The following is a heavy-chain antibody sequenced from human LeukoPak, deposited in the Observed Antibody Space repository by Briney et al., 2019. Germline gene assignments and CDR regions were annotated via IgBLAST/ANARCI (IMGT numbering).Heavy chain of an antibody. CDR3: ARQKSSYYDILTGYSYFDY. D-gene: IGHD3-9*01. V-gene: IGHV4-59*08. CDR2: IYYSGST. J-gene: IGHJ4*02. CDR1: GGSISSYY. Sequence: PSETLSLTCTVSGGSISSYYWSWIRQPPGKGLEWIGYIYYSGSTNYNPSLKSRVTISVDTSKNQFSLKLSSVTAADTAVYYCARQKSSYYDILTGYSYFDYWGQGTLVTVSS.